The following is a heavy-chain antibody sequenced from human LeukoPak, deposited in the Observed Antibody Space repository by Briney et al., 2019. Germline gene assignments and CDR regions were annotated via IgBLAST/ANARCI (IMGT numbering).Heavy chain of an antibody. J-gene: IGHJ5*02. Sequence: AGGSLRLSCVASGFTFKDYWMTWVRQVPGKGLLWIARIRGDGSKTTYADSVTGRFTISRDNAKNTVYLQMSRLTADDTGIYHCAKSDWFDPWGQGTLVIVSS. CDR3: AKSDWFDP. V-gene: IGHV3-74*01. CDR2: IRGDGSKT. CDR1: GFTFKDYW.